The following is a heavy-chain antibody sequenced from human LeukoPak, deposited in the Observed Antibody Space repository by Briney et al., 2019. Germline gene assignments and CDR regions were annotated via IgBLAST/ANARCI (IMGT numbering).Heavy chain of an antibody. CDR1: GFTFSSYS. Sequence: PGGSLRLSCAASGFTFSSYSMNWVRQAPGKGLEWVSSISSSRSYIYYADSVKGRFTISRDNAKNTLYLQMNSLRADDTAVYYCARDLGGSYRDPLAYWGQGALVTVSS. V-gene: IGHV3-21*01. CDR2: ISSSRSYI. D-gene: IGHD1-26*01. CDR3: ARDLGGSYRDPLAY. J-gene: IGHJ4*02.